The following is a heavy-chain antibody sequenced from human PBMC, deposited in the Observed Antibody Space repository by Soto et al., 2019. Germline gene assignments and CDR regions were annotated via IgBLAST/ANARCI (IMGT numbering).Heavy chain of an antibody. V-gene: IGHV3-21*01. CDR3: ARDPQITIFGVVISPPFDY. J-gene: IGHJ4*02. Sequence: GGSLRLSCAASGFTFSSYSMNWVRQAPGKGLEWVSSISSSSSYIYYADSVKGRFTISRDNAKNSLYLQMNSLRAEDTAVYYCARDPQITIFGVVISPPFDYWGQGTLVTVSS. CDR2: ISSSSSYI. D-gene: IGHD3-3*01. CDR1: GFTFSSYS.